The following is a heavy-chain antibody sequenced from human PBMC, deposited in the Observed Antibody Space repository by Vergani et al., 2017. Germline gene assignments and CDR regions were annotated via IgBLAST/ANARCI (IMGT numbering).Heavy chain of an antibody. J-gene: IGHJ4*02. CDR1: GFTFSSYS. V-gene: IGHV3-48*04. CDR2: ISSSSSTI. CDR3: AGDHAVTRITGTAGGFDD. Sequence: EVQLVESGGGLVQPGGSLRLSCAASGFTFSSYSMNWVRQAPGKGLAWVSYISSSSSTIYYADSVKGRFTISRDNAKNSLYLKMNSLRAEDTAVYYCAGDHAVTRITGTAGGFDDWGQGTLVTVSS. D-gene: IGHD1-20*01.